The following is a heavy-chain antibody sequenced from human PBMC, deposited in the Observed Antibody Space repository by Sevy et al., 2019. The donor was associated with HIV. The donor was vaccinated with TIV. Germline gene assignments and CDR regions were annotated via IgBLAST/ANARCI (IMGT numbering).Heavy chain of an antibody. D-gene: IGHD3-22*01. CDR3: ARGLYYYDSSGYHNWFDP. Sequence: SETLSLTCTVSGGSISSYYWSWIRQPAGKGLEWIGRIYTSGSTNYNPSLKSRVTMSVDTSKNQFSLKLSSVTAADTAVYYCARGLYYYDSSGYHNWFDPWGQGTLVTVCS. CDR2: IYTSGST. CDR1: GGSISSYY. V-gene: IGHV4-4*07. J-gene: IGHJ5*02.